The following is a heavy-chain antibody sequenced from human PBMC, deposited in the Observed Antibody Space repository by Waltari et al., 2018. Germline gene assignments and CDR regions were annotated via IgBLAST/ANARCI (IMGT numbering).Heavy chain of an antibody. Sequence: QVQLVQSGAEVKKPGASVKVSCKASGYTFTGYYMHWVRPAPGQGLEWMGRINPNSGGTNYAQKFQGRVTMTRDTSISTAYMELSRLRSDDTAVYYCAREPSGWYQGAFDIWGQGTMVTVSS. CDR3: AREPSGWYQGAFDI. D-gene: IGHD6-19*01. V-gene: IGHV1-2*06. CDR1: GYTFTGYY. CDR2: INPNSGGT. J-gene: IGHJ3*02.